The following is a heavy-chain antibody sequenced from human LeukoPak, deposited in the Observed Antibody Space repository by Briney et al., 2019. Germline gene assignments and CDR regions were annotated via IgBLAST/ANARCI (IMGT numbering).Heavy chain of an antibody. J-gene: IGHJ6*02. CDR1: GFTFSSYG. CDR2: VSGSGGNT. CDR3: AKDSGGNYFTSTYYYAMDV. D-gene: IGHD1-7*01. Sequence: PGGSLRLSCAASGFTFSSYGMSWVRQAPGKGLEWVSTVSGSGGNTYYADSVKGRFTISRDNSKNTLYLQMNSLRAEDTAVYSCAKDSGGNYFTSTYYYAMDVWGQGTTVTVSS. V-gene: IGHV3-23*01.